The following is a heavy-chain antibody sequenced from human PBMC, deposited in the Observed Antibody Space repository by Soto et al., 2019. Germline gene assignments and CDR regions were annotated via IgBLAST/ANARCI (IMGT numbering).Heavy chain of an antibody. CDR2: IYHSGST. CDR1: GGSISRGGYS. D-gene: IGHD2-8*02. CDR3: ARGGGVYYFDY. J-gene: IGHJ4*02. Sequence: PSETLSLTCAVSGGSISRGGYSWSWIRQPPGKGLEWIGYIYHSGSTYYNPSLKSRVTISVDTSKSQFSLKLSSVTAADTAVYYCARGGGVYYFDYWGQGTLVTVSS. V-gene: IGHV4-30-2*01.